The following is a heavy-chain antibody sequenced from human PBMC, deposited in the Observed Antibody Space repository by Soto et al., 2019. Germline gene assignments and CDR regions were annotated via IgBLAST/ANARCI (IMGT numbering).Heavy chain of an antibody. CDR3: AKVDGRSVAVVTAIQRVWDY. V-gene: IGHV3-23*01. J-gene: IGHJ4*02. CDR2: IRGSGDST. Sequence: PGGSLRLSCAASGCPFSTYAMSWVRQAPGKGLEWVSSIRGSGDSTYYADSVKGRFTISRDNSKNTLYLQMNSLRAEDTAVYYCAKVDGRSVAVVTAIQRVWDYWGQGTLVTVSS. D-gene: IGHD2-21*02. CDR1: GCPFSTYA.